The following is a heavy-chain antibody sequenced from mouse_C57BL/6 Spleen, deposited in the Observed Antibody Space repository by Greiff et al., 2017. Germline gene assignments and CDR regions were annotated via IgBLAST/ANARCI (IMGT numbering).Heavy chain of an antibody. D-gene: IGHD2-4*01. Sequence: DVQLVESGGDLVKPGGSLKLSCAASGFTFSSYGLYWVRQTPDKRLEWVATLSSGGSYTYYPDSVKGRFTISRDNAKNTLYLQMSSLKSEDTAMYYCARRMIKDASDYWGQGTSVTVSS. CDR3: ARRMIKDASDY. J-gene: IGHJ4*01. CDR1: GFTFSSYG. CDR2: LSSGGSYT. V-gene: IGHV5-6*01.